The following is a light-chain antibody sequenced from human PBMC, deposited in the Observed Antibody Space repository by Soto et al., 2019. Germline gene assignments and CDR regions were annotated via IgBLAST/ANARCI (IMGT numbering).Light chain of an antibody. J-gene: IGLJ2*01. CDR2: DVS. CDR1: SSDVGGYNY. V-gene: IGLV2-14*01. CDR3: SSDTSSSLE. Sequence: QSALTQPASVSGSPGQSITISCTGTSSDVGGYNYVSWYQQHPGKAPKLMIYDVSNRPSGVSNRFSDSKSGNTASLTISGLQDEDEADYYCSSDTSSSLEIGGGTKLTVL.